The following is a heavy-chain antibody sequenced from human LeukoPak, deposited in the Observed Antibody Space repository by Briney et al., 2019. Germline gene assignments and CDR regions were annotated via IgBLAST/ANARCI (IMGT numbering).Heavy chain of an antibody. D-gene: IGHD6-13*01. CDR1: GFTFSSYS. CDR3: ARDNSSSWTEYFQH. V-gene: IGHV3-48*04. CDR2: ISSSSSTI. Sequence: SGGSLRLSCAASGFTFSSYSMNWVRQAPGKGLEWVSYISSSSSTIYYADSVKGRFTISRDNAKNSLYLQMNSLRAEDTAVYYCARDNSSSWTEYFQHWGQGTLVTVSS. J-gene: IGHJ1*01.